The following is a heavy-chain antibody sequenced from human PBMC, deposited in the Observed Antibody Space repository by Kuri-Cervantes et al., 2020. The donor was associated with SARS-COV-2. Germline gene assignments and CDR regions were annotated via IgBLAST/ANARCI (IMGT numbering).Heavy chain of an antibody. J-gene: IGHJ4*02. D-gene: IGHD3-3*01. Sequence: GESLKISCAVSGFTFSSYSMSWVRQAPGKGLEWVSSISNSGSYIYYADSVRGRFTISRGNAKNSLYLQMNSLRAEDTAVYYCARDCYDFNNGYYTGQFAYWGQGTLVTVSS. CDR2: ISNSGSYI. V-gene: IGHV3-21*01. CDR3: ARDCYDFNNGYYTGQFAY. CDR1: GFTFSSYS.